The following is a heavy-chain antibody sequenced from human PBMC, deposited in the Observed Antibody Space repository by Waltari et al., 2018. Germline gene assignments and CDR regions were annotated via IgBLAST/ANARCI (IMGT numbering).Heavy chain of an antibody. Sequence: QLQLQESGPGLVKPSETLSLTCTVSGGSISSSSYYWGWIRQPPGKGLEWIGSIYYSGSTNYNPSLKSRVTISVDTSKNQFSLKLSSVTAADTAVYYCARDRRWPYYFDYWGQGTLVTVSS. D-gene: IGHD2-15*01. J-gene: IGHJ4*02. CDR1: GGSISSSSYY. CDR3: ARDRRWPYYFDY. CDR2: IYYSGST. V-gene: IGHV4-39*07.